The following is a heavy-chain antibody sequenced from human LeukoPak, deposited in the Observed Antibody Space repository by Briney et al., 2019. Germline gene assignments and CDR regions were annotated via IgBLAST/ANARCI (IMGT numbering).Heavy chain of an antibody. CDR2: ISGSGGST. CDR3: AKGNSWDYGDYG. D-gene: IGHD4-17*01. Sequence: GGSLRLSRAASGFTFSSYAMSWVRQAAGKGLEWVSTISGSGGSTYYADSVKGRFTISRDNSKNTLYLQMNSLRAEDTAVYYCAKGNSWDYGDYGWGQGTMVTVSS. CDR1: GFTFSSYA. V-gene: IGHV3-23*01. J-gene: IGHJ3*01.